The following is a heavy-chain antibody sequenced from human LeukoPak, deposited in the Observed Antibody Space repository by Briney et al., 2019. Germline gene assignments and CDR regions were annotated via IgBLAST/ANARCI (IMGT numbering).Heavy chain of an antibody. Sequence: PSETLSLTCAVYGGSFSGYYWSWIRQPPGKGLEWIGEINHSGSTNYNPSLKSRVTISVDTSKNQFSLKLSSVTAADTAVYYCARDRGGYYYDSSGYYEGSDYWGQGTPVTVSS. J-gene: IGHJ4*02. CDR2: INHSGST. V-gene: IGHV4-34*01. CDR1: GGSFSGYY. CDR3: ARDRGGYYYDSSGYYEGSDY. D-gene: IGHD3-22*01.